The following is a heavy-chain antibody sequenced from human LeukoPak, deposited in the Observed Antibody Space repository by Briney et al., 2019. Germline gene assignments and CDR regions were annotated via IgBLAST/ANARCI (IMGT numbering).Heavy chain of an antibody. CDR1: GGSISSGGYY. J-gene: IGHJ5*02. V-gene: IGHV4-31*03. CDR2: IYYSGST. D-gene: IGHD2-15*01. CDR3: ARDDTYCSGGSCHWNWFDP. Sequence: SETLSLTCTVSGGSISSGGYYWSWIRQHPGKGLEWIGYIYYSGSTYYNPSLKSRVTISVDTSKNQFSLKLSSVTAADTAVYYCARDDTYCSGGSCHWNWFDPWGQGTLVTVSS.